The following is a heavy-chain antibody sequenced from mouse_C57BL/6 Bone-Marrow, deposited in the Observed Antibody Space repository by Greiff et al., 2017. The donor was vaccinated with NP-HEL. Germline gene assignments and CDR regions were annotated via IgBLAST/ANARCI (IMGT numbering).Heavy chain of an antibody. Sequence: QVPLQQSGAELAKPGASVKLSCNVSGFTFTSYWMHWVIQRPGQGLEWIGYINPSSGYPKYTQKLKDKATLTADKSSRTAYRQLSSLTYEDSAVYYCARWVITTVVGRGAMDYWGQGTSVTVSS. CDR3: ARWVITTVVGRGAMDY. J-gene: IGHJ4*01. D-gene: IGHD1-1*01. CDR2: INPSSGYP. CDR1: GFTFTSYW. V-gene: IGHV1-7*01.